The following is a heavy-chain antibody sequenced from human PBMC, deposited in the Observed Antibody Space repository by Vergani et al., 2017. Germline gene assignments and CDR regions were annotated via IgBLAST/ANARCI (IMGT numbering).Heavy chain of an antibody. J-gene: IGHJ5*02. CDR1: FDSIRNLY. CDR2: IHYSGST. D-gene: IGHD3-22*01. V-gene: IGHV4-59*11. CDR3: ARVGSYDSSGYPPVWFDP. Sequence: QVQLQESGPGLVKSSETLSLTCSVSFDSIRNLYCNWIRQPPGKGLEWIVSIHYSGSTNYNPSLKSRVTISVDTSKNQFSLKLSSVTAADTAVYYCARVGSYDSSGYPPVWFDPWGQGTLVTVSS.